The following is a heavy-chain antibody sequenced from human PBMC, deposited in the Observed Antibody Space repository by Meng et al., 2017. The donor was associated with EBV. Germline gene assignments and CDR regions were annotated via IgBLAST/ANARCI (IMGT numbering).Heavy chain of an antibody. D-gene: IGHD4-17*01. CDR1: GRILRSFA. V-gene: IGHV1-69*01. CDR2: TIPLFHIT. Sequence: QLVRAGTGVRQPGAPGHVSSNTSGRILRSFAIICVRQAPGQQHEWMGGTIPLFHITNYPQKFQGRLHIISDESSATTYLELSSRRSEDTAIYYCASVEDYGDYVFEYWGQGTLVTVSS. CDR3: ASVEDYGDYVFEY. J-gene: IGHJ4*02.